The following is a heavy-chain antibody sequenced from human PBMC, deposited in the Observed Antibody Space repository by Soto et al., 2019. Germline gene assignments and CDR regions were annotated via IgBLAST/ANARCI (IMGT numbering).Heavy chain of an antibody. J-gene: IGHJ4*02. CDR3: AKSGGASPYYFDY. D-gene: IGHD1-26*01. CDR2: ISVIGGGT. Sequence: EVQLLESGGGLVQPGGSLRLSCAASAFTFNTYAMGWVRQAPGKGLEWVSAISVIGGGTYYADSVKVRFTISRDTSKNTLYLQMNSLRADDTAVYYCAKSGGASPYYFDYWGRGTLVTVSS. CDR1: AFTFNTYA. V-gene: IGHV3-23*01.